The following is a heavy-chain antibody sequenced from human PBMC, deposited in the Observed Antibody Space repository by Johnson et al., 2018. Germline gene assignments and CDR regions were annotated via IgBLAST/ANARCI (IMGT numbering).Heavy chain of an antibody. CDR2: ISWNSGSL. D-gene: IGHD2-8*02. CDR3: AKDKGTGGTESEPRWSYYYEYYMDV. V-gene: IGHV3-9*01. J-gene: IGHJ6*03. Sequence: VQLVESGGGSVQPGRSLRLSCAASGFTFGDYAMHWVRQAPGKGLEWVSGISWNSGSLGYADSVKGRFNISRDNVKNSLYLQMNSLRAEETALYYCAKDKGTGGTESEPRWSYYYEYYMDVWGKGTTVTVSS. CDR1: GFTFGDYA.